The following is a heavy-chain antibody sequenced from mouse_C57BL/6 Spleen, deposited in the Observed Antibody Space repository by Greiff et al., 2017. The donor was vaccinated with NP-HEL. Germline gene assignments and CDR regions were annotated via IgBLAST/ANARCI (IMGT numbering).Heavy chain of an antibody. CDR1: GFTFSSYA. J-gene: IGHJ2*01. Sequence: EVMLVESGGGLVKPGGSLKLSCAASGFTFSSYAMSWVRQTPEKRLEWVATISDGGSYTYYPDNVKGRFTISRDNAKNNLYLQMSHLKSEDTAMYYCARGGITTVYFDYWGQGTTLTVSS. CDR3: ARGGITTVYFDY. V-gene: IGHV5-4*03. D-gene: IGHD1-1*01. CDR2: ISDGGSYT.